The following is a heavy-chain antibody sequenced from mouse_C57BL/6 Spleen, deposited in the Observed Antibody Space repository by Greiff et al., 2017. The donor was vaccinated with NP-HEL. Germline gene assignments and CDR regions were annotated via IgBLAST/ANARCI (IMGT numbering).Heavy chain of an antibody. J-gene: IGHJ2*01. Sequence: EVQLQQSGPGLVKPSQSLSLTCSVTGYSITSGYYWNWIRQFPGNKLEWMGYISYDGSNNYNPSLKNRISITRDTSKNQFFLKLNSVTTEDTATYYYARELGSYYFDYWGQGTTLTVSS. CDR3: ARELGSYYFDY. V-gene: IGHV3-6*01. CDR2: ISYDGSN. CDR1: GYSITSGYY. D-gene: IGHD4-1*01.